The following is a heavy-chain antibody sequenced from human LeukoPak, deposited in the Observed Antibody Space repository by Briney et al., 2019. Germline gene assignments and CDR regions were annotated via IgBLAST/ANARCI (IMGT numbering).Heavy chain of an antibody. V-gene: IGHV1-8*02. D-gene: IGHD3-9*01. Sequence: GASVKVSCKASGYTFTGYYMHWVRQATGQGLEWMGWMNPNSGNTGYAQKFQGRVTMTRNTSISTAYMELSSLRSEDTAVYYCARGASAIRYFDWFRYYYYYYMDVWGKGTTVTISS. CDR2: MNPNSGNT. CDR1: GYTFTGYY. CDR3: ARGASAIRYFDWFRYYYYYYMDV. J-gene: IGHJ6*03.